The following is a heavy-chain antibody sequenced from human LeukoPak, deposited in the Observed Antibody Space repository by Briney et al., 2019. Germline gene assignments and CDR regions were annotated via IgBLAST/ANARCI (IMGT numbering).Heavy chain of an antibody. D-gene: IGHD2-8*02. CDR3: AKAMSWYYFDY. CDR2: ISGSGDST. Sequence: GGSLRLSCAASGFTFSSFAMSWVRQAPGKGLEWISAISGSGDSTYYANSVKGRFTISRDNSKNTLYLQMKSLRAEDTALYYCAKAMSWYYFDYWGQGTLVTVSS. J-gene: IGHJ4*02. V-gene: IGHV3-23*01. CDR1: GFTFSSFA.